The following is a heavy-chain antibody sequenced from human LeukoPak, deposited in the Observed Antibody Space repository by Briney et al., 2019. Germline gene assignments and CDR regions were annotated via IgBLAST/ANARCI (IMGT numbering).Heavy chain of an antibody. D-gene: IGHD2-2*01. Sequence: PSETLSLTCAVYGGSFSGYYWSWIRQPPGKGLEWIGEINHSGSTNYNPSLKSRVTISVDTSKNQFSLKLSSVTAADTAVYYCARGSRRGITRSRGFDPWGQGTLVTVSS. CDR3: ARGSRRGITRSRGFDP. CDR2: INHSGST. J-gene: IGHJ5*02. V-gene: IGHV4-34*01. CDR1: GGSFSGYY.